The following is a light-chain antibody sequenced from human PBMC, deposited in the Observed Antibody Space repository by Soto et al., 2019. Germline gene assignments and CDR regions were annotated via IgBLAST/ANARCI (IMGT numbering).Light chain of an antibody. V-gene: IGKV1-39*01. CDR1: QYISTY. J-gene: IGKJ5*01. Sequence: DIHMTQSPSSLSASVGDSLTITGRASQYISTYLNWYQQKPGKAPKLLIYVASNLQSGVPSRFSGSESGTDFTLTITSLQPEDFAVYYCQQYVSSPPSITFGQGTRLEIK. CDR2: VAS. CDR3: QQYVSSPPSIT.